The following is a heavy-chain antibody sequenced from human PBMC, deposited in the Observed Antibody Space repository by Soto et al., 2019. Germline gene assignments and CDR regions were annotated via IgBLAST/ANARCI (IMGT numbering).Heavy chain of an antibody. D-gene: IGHD3-22*01. V-gene: IGHV1-18*01. CDR2: ISAYNGNT. CDR1: SFTFTSNG. Sequence: XAVKVSYNASSFTFTSNGFSWVRQALVEGVGWMGWISAYNGNTNYAQKLEGRVTMTTDKSTSTAYMELRSLRSDDTAVYYCARGLTYYYDTSGYYYDYYYYGMDVWGQGTPVTVSS. CDR3: ARGLTYYYDTSGYYYDYYYYGMDV. J-gene: IGHJ6*02.